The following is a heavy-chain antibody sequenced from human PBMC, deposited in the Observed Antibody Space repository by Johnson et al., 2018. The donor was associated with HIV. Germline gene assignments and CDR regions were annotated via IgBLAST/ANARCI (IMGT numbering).Heavy chain of an antibody. V-gene: IGHV3-30*03. Sequence: QVQLVESGGGVVQPGKSLTLSCVGSGLSFSNFGIHWVRQAPGKGPEWVAVISYDGSNKDYADSVKGRFTISRDNSKNTLYLQMHSLTPEDTAVYYCARGAVSGYVSVDAFHIWGQGTLVTVSS. CDR1: GLSFSNFG. CDR2: ISYDGSNK. D-gene: IGHD5-12*01. CDR3: ARGAVSGYVSVDAFHI. J-gene: IGHJ3*02.